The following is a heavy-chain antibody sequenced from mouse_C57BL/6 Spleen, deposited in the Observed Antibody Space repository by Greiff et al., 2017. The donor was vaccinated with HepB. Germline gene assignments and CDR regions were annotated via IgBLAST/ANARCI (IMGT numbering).Heavy chain of an antibody. V-gene: IGHV1-34*01. CDR2: IYPNNGGT. D-gene: IGHD2-4*01. J-gene: IGHJ4*01. CDR1: GYTFTDYY. Sequence: EVQLKQSGPELVKPGASVKMSCKASGYTFTDYYMHWVKQSHGKSLEWIGYIYPNNGGTGYNQKFKGKATLTVDKSSSTADMELRSLTSEASAVYCCSRSGALYYDYDSAIDYWGQGTALTVSS. CDR3: SRSGALYYDYDSAIDY.